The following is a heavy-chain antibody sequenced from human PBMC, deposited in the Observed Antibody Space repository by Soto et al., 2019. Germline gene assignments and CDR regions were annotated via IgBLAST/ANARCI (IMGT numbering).Heavy chain of an antibody. CDR2: IYYSGST. J-gene: IGHJ4*02. D-gene: IGHD3-3*01. CDR3: ARGYDFWSGYYSLYYFDY. V-gene: IGHV4-59*12. Sequence: SETLSLTCTVSGGSISSYYWSWIRQPPGKGLEWIGEIYYSGSTNYNPSLKSRVTISVDKSKNQFSLKLSSVTAADTAVYYCARGYDFWSGYYSLYYFDYWGQGTLVTFSS. CDR1: GGSISSYY.